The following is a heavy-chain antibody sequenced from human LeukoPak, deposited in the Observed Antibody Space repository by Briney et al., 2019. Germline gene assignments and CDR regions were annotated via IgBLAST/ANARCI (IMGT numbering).Heavy chain of an antibody. J-gene: IGHJ4*02. V-gene: IGHV4-34*01. D-gene: IGHD2-2*01. CDR1: GGSISSYY. Sequence: SETLSLTCTVYGGSISSYYWSWIRQPPGKGLEWIGEINHSGSTNYNPSLKSRVTISVDTSKNQFSLKLSSVTAADTAVYYCARADCSSTSCYGRLIDYWGQGTLVTVSS. CDR3: ARADCSSTSCYGRLIDY. CDR2: INHSGST.